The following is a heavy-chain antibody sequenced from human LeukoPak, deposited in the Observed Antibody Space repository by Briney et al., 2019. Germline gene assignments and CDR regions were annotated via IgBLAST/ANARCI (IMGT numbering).Heavy chain of an antibody. Sequence: GGSLRLSCAASGFTFSSYGMHWVRQAPGKGLEWVAVISYDGSNKYYADSVKGRFTISRDNSKNTLYLQMNSLRAEDTAVYYCARDGSNYDFWSGYYAPPTLYGMDVWGQGTTVTVSS. J-gene: IGHJ6*02. CDR2: ISYDGSNK. CDR3: ARDGSNYDFWSGYYAPPTLYGMDV. V-gene: IGHV3-30*03. D-gene: IGHD3-3*01. CDR1: GFTFSSYG.